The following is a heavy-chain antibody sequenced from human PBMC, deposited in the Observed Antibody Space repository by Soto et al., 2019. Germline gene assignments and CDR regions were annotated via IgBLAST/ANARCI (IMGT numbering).Heavy chain of an antibody. V-gene: IGHV1-8*01. CDR2: MSPKTANT. CDR3: TWGPPSEGFDS. Sequence: GASVKVSCKASGYTFTSYDINWVRQTAGQGLEWMGWMSPKTANTGYAQKFQGRVTMTRSTSISTAYMELSSLTSEDTAVYYCTWGPPSEGFDSWAQGTPVTVSS. CDR1: GYTFTSYD. J-gene: IGHJ4*01.